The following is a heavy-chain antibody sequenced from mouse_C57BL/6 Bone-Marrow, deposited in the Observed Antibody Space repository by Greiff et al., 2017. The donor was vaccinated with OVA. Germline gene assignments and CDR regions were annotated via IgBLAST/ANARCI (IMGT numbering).Heavy chain of an antibody. D-gene: IGHD1-1*01. CDR2: IWSGGST. J-gene: IGHJ2*01. Sequence: VQLQQSGPGLVQPSQSLSITCTVSGFSLTSYGVHWVRQPPGKGLEWLGVIWSGGSTDYNAAFISRLSICKDNSKSQVFFKMNSLQADDTDIDYCAKNNGSSYPDDWGQGTTLTVSS. V-gene: IGHV2-4*01. CDR1: GFSLTSYG. CDR3: AKNNGSSYPDD.